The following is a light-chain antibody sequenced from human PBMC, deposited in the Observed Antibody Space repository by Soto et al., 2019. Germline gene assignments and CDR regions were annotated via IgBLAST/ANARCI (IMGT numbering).Light chain of an antibody. V-gene: IGLV2-14*01. CDR1: SXDIGGYNY. CDR2: DVS. J-gene: IGLJ1*01. Sequence: QSVLTQPASVSGSPGQSITISCTGTSXDIGGYNYVSWYQQHPGKVPKLMIYDVSNRPSGVSNRFSGSKSGNTASLTISGLQAEDEADYYCSSYTTSPLSYVFGTGTKVTVL. CDR3: SSYTTSPLSYV.